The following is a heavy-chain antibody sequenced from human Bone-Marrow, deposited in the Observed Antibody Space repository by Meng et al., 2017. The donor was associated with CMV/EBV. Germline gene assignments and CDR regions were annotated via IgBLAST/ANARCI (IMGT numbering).Heavy chain of an antibody. CDR3: ARIDRDGYDYYFDY. V-gene: IGHV3-23*01. J-gene: IGHJ4*02. CDR2: ISGSGGST. Sequence: GESLKISCAASGFTFSSYAMSWVRQAPGKGLEWVSAISGSGGSTYYADSVKGRFSISRDNSKNTLYLQMNSLRAEDTAVYYCARIDRDGYDYYFDYWGQGTLVTGSS. CDR1: GFTFSSYA. D-gene: IGHD5-24*01.